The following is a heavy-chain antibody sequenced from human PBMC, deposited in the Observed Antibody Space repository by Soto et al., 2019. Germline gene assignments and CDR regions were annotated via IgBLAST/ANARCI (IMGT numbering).Heavy chain of an antibody. V-gene: IGHV1-69*01. Sequence: QVQLVQSGAEVKKPGSSVKVSCKASGGTFSSYAISWVRQAPGQGLEWMGGIIPIFGTANYAQKFQGRVTITAEESTSTAYMELSSLRSEDTAVYYCARIAAHSIHDYGDSHSASNYYYYGMDVWGQGTTVTVSS. D-gene: IGHD4-17*01. CDR2: IIPIFGTA. CDR1: GGTFSSYA. J-gene: IGHJ6*02. CDR3: ARIAAHSIHDYGDSHSASNYYYYGMDV.